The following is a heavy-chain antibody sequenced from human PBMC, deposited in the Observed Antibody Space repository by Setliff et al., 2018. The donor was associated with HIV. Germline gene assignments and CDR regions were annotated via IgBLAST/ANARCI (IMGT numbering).Heavy chain of an antibody. V-gene: IGHV3-49*04. J-gene: IGHJ6*03. CDR2: IRSKTYGGTI. CDR3: ARGRLLWSGSYYYYYMDV. CDR1: EFTFGGYA. Sequence: GGSLRLSCTASEFTFGGYAMSWVRQPPGKGLEWVGFIRSKTYGGTIKYAASVKGRFTIARDDSKNSLYLQMNSLKTEDTAVYYCARGRLLWSGSYYYYYMDVWGKGTTVTVSS. D-gene: IGHD3-10*01.